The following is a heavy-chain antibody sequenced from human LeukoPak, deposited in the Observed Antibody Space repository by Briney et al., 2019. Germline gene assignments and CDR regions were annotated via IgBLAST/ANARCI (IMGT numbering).Heavy chain of an antibody. Sequence: GASVKVSCKASGYTFTNYYIHWVRQAPGQGLEWMGIINPSGSSTSYAQKFQGRVTMTRDTSTSTVYMELSSLRSEDTAVYYCAGGTTSTKGAFDMWGQGTMVTVSS. D-gene: IGHD1-26*01. V-gene: IGHV1-46*01. J-gene: IGHJ3*02. CDR1: GYTFTNYY. CDR3: AGGTTSTKGAFDM. CDR2: INPSGSST.